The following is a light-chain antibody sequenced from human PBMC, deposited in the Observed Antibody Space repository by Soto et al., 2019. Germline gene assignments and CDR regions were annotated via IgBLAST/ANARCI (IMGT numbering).Light chain of an antibody. J-gene: IGLJ1*01. Sequence: QSVLTQPPSASGTPGRRVTISCSGSCSNIGSNYVYWYQQLPGTAPKLLIYRNNQRPSGVPDRFSGSKSGTSASLAISGLRSEDAADYYWAAWDDSLSGDYVFGTGTKVTVL. CDR3: AAWDDSLSGDYV. CDR2: RNN. V-gene: IGLV1-47*01. CDR1: CSNIGSNY.